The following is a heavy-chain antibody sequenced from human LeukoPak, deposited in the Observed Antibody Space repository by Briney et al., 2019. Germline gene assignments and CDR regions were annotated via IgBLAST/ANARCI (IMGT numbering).Heavy chain of an antibody. CDR3: ARAWDFDIVVVPWFDP. V-gene: IGHV1-69*13. CDR2: IIPIFGTA. J-gene: IGHJ5*02. D-gene: IGHD2-2*01. CDR1: GGTCSSYA. Sequence: ASVKVSCKASGGTCSSYAISWVRQAPGQGLEWMGGIIPIFGTANYAQKFQGRVTITADESTSTAYMELSSLRSEDTAVYYCARAWDFDIVVVPWFDPWGQGTLVTVSS.